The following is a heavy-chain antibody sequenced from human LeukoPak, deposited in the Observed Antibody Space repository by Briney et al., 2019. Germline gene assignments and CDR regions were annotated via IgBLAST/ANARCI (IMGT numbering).Heavy chain of an antibody. CDR3: ATGYYDSSGPSLDY. J-gene: IGHJ4*02. D-gene: IGHD3-22*01. CDR1: GYTLTELS. V-gene: IGHV1-24*01. Sequence: GASVKVSCKVSGYTLTELSTHWVRQAPGKGREWMGGFDPEDGETIYAQKFQGRDTMTEDTSTDTAYMELSSLRSEDTAVYYCATGYYDSSGPSLDYWGQGTLVTVSS. CDR2: FDPEDGET.